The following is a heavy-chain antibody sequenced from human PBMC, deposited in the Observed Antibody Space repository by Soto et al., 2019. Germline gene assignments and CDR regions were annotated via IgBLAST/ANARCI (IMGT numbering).Heavy chain of an antibody. CDR2: TSSDGTDN. CDR1: GFTFRSYA. J-gene: IGHJ3*02. D-gene: IGHD2-21*02. Sequence: ESGGGVILPGGSLRLSCAASGFTFRSYAMHWVRQAPGTGPEWVAATSSDGTDNVYADSVSGRFTISRDNSKNTLYLQMNSLRSEDAAVYYCARTYECAKSDCYRAFDIWGQGTMVTVSS. V-gene: IGHV3-30*04. CDR3: ARTYECAKSDCYRAFDI.